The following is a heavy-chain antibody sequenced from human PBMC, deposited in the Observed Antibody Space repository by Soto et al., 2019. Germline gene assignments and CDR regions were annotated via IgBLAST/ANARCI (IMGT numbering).Heavy chain of an antibody. CDR1: GFTFSSYS. D-gene: IGHD3-22*01. J-gene: IGHJ1*01. CDR3: AGDPKYYYDSSGYYYFGYFQH. Sequence: PWGSLRLSCAASGFTFSSYSMNWVRQAPGKGLEWVSSISSSSSYIYYADSVKGRFTISRDNAKNSLYLQMNSLRAEDTAVYYCAGDPKYYYDSSGYYYFGYFQHWGQGTLVTVSS. V-gene: IGHV3-21*01. CDR2: ISSSSSYI.